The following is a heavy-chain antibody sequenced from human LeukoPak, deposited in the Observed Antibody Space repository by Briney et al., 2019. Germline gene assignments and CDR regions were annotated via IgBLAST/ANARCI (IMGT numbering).Heavy chain of an antibody. Sequence: GGSLRLSCAASGFTFSNYWMNWVRQAPGEGLEWVANVNQDGGEKYFVDSVKGRFTISRDNAKNSLYLQMNSLRAEDTAVYFCARDRVWTVLYWGQGTLVTVSS. J-gene: IGHJ4*02. CDR3: ARDRVWTVLY. CDR2: VNQDGGEK. D-gene: IGHD6-13*01. V-gene: IGHV3-7*01. CDR1: GFTFSNYW.